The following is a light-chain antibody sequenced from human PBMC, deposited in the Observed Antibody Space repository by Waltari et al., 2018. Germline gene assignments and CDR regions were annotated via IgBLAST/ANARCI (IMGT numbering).Light chain of an antibody. Sequence: EIVLTPSPATLSLSPGERASLSCRVSQSVSRDFAWYRQKPGPAPRLLIFDAARRATGSPARFSGSGSGTDFTLTISSLEPEDFAVYYCQQRRDWPLTFGGGTKVEIK. J-gene: IGKJ4*01. V-gene: IGKV3-11*01. CDR3: QQRRDWPLT. CDR2: DAA. CDR1: QSVSRD.